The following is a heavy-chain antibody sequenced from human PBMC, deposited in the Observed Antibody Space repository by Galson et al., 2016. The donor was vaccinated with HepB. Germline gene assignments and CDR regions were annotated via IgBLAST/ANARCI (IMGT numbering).Heavy chain of an antibody. CDR3: ARDGWGVDL. CDR2: VYYTGTT. D-gene: IGHD3-10*01. V-gene: IGHV4-39*02. CDR1: GGSVKNPSYS. Sequence: SETLSLTCTVSGGSVKNPSYSWAWIRHPPGKGLEWFGSVYYTGTTSYNPSLESRVTVSVAPSKCHFSLALYSVTAADTAMYYCARDGWGVDLWGQGTLVIVSS. J-gene: IGHJ5*02.